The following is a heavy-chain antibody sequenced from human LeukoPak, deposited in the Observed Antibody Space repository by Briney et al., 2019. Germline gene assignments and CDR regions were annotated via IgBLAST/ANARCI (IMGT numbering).Heavy chain of an antibody. CDR3: TRDESGTRRGWFEY. J-gene: IGHJ5*01. V-gene: IGHV1-46*01. CDR2: INPSGGST. CDR1: GYTFTSYY. Sequence: ASVKVSCKASGYTFTSYYMHWVRQAPGQGLEWMGIINPSGGSTSYAQKFQGRVTMTRDMSTSTDYMELSSLRSDDTAVYYCTRDESGTRRGWFEYWGQGTLVTVSS.